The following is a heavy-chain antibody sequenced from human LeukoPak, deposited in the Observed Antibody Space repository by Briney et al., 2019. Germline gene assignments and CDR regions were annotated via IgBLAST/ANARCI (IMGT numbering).Heavy chain of an antibody. V-gene: IGHV3-66*02. J-gene: IGHJ4*02. CDR3: ARAGPGGTNLDY. CDR2: IYSAGGT. D-gene: IGHD1-1*01. CDR1: GFTVSSNC. Sequence: GGSLRLSCAASGFTVSSNCMSWVRQAPGKGLEWVSLIYSAGGTYYTDSVRGRFTISRDNSKNTLFLQMNSLRAEDTAVYYCARAGPGGTNLDYWGQGTLVTVSS.